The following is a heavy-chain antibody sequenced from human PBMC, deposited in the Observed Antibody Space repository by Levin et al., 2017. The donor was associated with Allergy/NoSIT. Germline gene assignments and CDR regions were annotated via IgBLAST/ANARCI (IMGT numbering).Heavy chain of an antibody. CDR2: SRNKANSYTT. D-gene: IGHD1-26*01. CDR3: VRILAATTGVDY. J-gene: IGHJ4*02. Sequence: GGSLRLSCAASGFTLSDHFMDWVRQAPGKGLEWVGRSRNKANSYTTQHAASVKGRFTISRDDSKNSVYLQMNGVTTDDTAVYYCVRILAATTGVDYWGQGTLVTVSS. V-gene: IGHV3-72*01. CDR1: GFTLSDHF.